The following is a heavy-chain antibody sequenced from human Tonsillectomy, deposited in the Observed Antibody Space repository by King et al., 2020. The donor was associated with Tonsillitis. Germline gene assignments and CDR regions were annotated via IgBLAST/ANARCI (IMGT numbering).Heavy chain of an antibody. D-gene: IGHD6-19*01. Sequence: VQLVESGGGVVQPGRSLRLSCAASGFTFSSYGMHWVRQAPGKGLEWVAVISYDGSNKYYADSVKGRFTISRDNSENTLYLQMNSLRAEDTAVYYCAKGRGGVAGLDYWGQGTLVTVSS. CDR1: GFTFSSYG. CDR2: ISYDGSNK. V-gene: IGHV3-30*18. J-gene: IGHJ4*02. CDR3: AKGRGGVAGLDY.